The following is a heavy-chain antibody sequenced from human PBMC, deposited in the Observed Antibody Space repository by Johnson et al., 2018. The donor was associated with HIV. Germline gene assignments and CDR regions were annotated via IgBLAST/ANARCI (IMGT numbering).Heavy chain of an antibody. V-gene: IGHV3-11*04. CDR3: ARDASLRCLEWFDAFDI. J-gene: IGHJ3*02. D-gene: IGHD3-3*01. CDR2: ISRSGSTI. Sequence: QVQLVESGGGLVKPGGSLRLSCAASGFTFSDYYMSWIRQAPGQGLEWVSSISRSGSTIYYAASVKGRFTISRDNAKNSLYLPMNSLRAEDTAVYYCARDASLRCLEWFDAFDIWGQGTMVTVSS. CDR1: GFTFSDYY.